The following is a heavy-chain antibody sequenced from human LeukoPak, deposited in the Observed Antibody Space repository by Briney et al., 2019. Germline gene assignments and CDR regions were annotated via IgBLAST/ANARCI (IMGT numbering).Heavy chain of an antibody. CDR3: ARDLGYTSDY. CDR2: IDNSGTT. D-gene: IGHD6-13*01. J-gene: IGHJ4*02. CDR1: GFIVSSSY. Sequence: GGSLRLSCAASGFIVSSSYMNWVRQAPGKGLEWLSVIDNSGTTYADSVKGRFTISRDNSKNTVFLQMKSLGGEDTAMYFCARDLGYTSDYWGQGTLVTVSS. V-gene: IGHV3-66*01.